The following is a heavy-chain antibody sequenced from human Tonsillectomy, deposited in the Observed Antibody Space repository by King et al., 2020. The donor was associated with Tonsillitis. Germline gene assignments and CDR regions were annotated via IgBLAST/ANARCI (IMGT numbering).Heavy chain of an antibody. CDR1: GFSLSTSGVA. Sequence: TLKESGPMLVKPTQTLTLTCTFSGFSLSTSGVAVGWIRQPPGKALEWLALIYWDDDKRYSPSLKSRLTITKDTSKNQVVLTMTSMDPVDTGTYYCAHRGDAYGSVSHHHWYFDLWGRGTLVTVSS. CDR2: IYWDDDK. D-gene: IGHD3-10*01. J-gene: IGHJ2*01. V-gene: IGHV2-5*02. CDR3: AHRGDAYGSVSHHHWYFDL.